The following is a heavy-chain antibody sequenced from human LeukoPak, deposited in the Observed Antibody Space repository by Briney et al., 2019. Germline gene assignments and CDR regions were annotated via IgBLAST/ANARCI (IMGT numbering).Heavy chain of an antibody. Sequence: GGSLRLSCAASGLTFRNYAMSWVRQAPGKGLEWVSGISASGGNTYDADSVKGRFTISRDNSKDTVYLQLNNLRAEDTAVYYCAKDRSSWPHYFDYWGQGTLVTVSS. V-gene: IGHV3-23*01. D-gene: IGHD6-13*01. CDR1: GLTFRNYA. CDR3: AKDRSSWPHYFDY. CDR2: ISASGGNT. J-gene: IGHJ4*02.